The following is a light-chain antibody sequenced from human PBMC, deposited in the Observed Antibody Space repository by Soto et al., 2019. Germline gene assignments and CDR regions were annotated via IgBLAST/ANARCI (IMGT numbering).Light chain of an antibody. CDR2: GAS. CDR1: QSVSSN. J-gene: IGKJ1*01. CDR3: QQYNNWPRT. Sequence: EIVMTQYPATLSVSPGERATLSCRASQSVSSNLAWYQQKPGQPPRLLIYGASTGATGIPARFSGSGSGTEFTLTIGSLQSEDFALYYCQQYNNWPRTFGQGTKVDIK. V-gene: IGKV3-15*01.